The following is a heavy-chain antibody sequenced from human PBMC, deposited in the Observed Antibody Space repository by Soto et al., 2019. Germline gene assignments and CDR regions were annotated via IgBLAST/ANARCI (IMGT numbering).Heavy chain of an antibody. J-gene: IGHJ4*02. CDR2: ISYDGSNK. CDR3: ARDHGDAPYLDY. D-gene: IGHD4-17*01. CDR1: GFTFSSYA. V-gene: IGHV3-30-3*01. Sequence: QVQLVESGGGVVQPGRSLRLSCAASGFTFSSYAMHWVRQAPGKGLEWVAVISYDGSNKYYADSVKGRFTISRDNSKNTRYLQMNSLRAEDTAVYYCARDHGDAPYLDYWGQGTLVTVSS.